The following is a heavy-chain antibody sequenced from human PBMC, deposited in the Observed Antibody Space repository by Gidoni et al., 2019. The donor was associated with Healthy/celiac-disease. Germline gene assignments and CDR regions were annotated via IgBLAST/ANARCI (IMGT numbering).Heavy chain of an antibody. CDR1: GFTFSSYG. Sequence: QVQLVESGGGVVQPGRSLRLSCAASGFTFSSYGMHWVRQAPGKGLEWVAVISYDGSNKYYADSVKGRFTISRDNSKNTLYLQMNSLRAEDTAVYYCAKVHVQGDYYDSSGYYLFDYWGQGTLVTVSS. V-gene: IGHV3-30*18. CDR3: AKVHVQGDYYDSSGYYLFDY. D-gene: IGHD3-22*01. CDR2: ISYDGSNK. J-gene: IGHJ4*02.